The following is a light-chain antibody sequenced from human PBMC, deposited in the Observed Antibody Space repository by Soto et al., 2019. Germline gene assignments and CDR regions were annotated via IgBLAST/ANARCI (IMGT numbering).Light chain of an antibody. J-gene: IGKJ5*01. Sequence: EIVLTHSPATLSLSPGEGSTLSCRASQSVSSSYIAWYQQRPGQTPSLLIYVASTRATGIPDRFSGSGSGTHFTLTISRLEPGDFAVYYCQHFGGTTFTFGPATRLEIK. CDR2: VAS. V-gene: IGKV3-20*01. CDR1: QSVSSSY. CDR3: QHFGGTTFT.